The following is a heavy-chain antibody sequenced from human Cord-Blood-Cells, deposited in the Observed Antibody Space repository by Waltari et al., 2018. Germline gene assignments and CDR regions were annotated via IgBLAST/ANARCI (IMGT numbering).Heavy chain of an antibody. CDR3: ARGPGGSYDAFDI. CDR1: GGSFSGYY. D-gene: IGHD1-26*01. J-gene: IGHJ3*02. CDR2: INHSGST. Sequence: QVQLQQWGAGLLKPSETLSLTCAVSGGSFSGYYRSWSRQPPGKGLEWIGEINHSGSTNYNPSLKSRVTISVDTSKNQFSLKLSSVTAADTAVYYCARGPGGSYDAFDIWGQGTMVTVSS. V-gene: IGHV4-34*01.